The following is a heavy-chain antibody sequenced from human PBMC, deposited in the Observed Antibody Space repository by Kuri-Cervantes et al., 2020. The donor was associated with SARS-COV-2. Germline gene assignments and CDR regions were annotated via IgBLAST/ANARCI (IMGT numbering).Heavy chain of an antibody. Sequence: GESLKISCAASGFTFSSYSMNWVRQAPGKGLEWVSSISSSSSYIYYADSVKGRFTISRDNAKNSPYLQMNSLRAEDTAMYYCVTDWGSSVDGMGVWGQGTTVTVSS. V-gene: IGHV3-21*04. CDR3: VTDWGSSVDGMGV. J-gene: IGHJ6*01. D-gene: IGHD6-6*01. CDR2: ISSSSSYI. CDR1: GFTFSSYS.